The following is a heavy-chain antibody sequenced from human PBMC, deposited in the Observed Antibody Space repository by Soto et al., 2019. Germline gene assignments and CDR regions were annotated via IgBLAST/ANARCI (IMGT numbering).Heavy chain of an antibody. CDR2: IIPLFGTA. CDR1: GGTFSSYA. CDR3: ARAVEGAMHDYVWGSVFDP. D-gene: IGHD3-16*01. J-gene: IGHJ5*02. V-gene: IGHV1-69*01. Sequence: QVQLVQSGAEVKKPGSSVKVSCKASGGTFSSYAISWVRQAPGQGLEWMGGIIPLFGTANYAQKFQGRVTITADESTSTAYMELSSLRSEDTAVYYCARAVEGAMHDYVWGSVFDPWGKGTLVTVSS.